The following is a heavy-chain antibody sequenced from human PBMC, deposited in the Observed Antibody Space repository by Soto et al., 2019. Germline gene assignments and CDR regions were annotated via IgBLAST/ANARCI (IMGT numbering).Heavy chain of an antibody. CDR1: GFTFSIYS. D-gene: IGHD1-26*01. CDR2: IMPGSSHI. V-gene: IGHV3-48*01. J-gene: IGHJ3*02. CDR3: AIENVGDTPVHVFAI. Sequence: EMQLVESGRGLVQPGGSLRLTCAASGFTFSIYSMNWVRQAPGKGLEWVSYIMPGSSHIFYADSVKGRFTISRDNAKNSLYLQMNSLRAEDTALYYCAIENVGDTPVHVFAIWGQGTMVTVSS.